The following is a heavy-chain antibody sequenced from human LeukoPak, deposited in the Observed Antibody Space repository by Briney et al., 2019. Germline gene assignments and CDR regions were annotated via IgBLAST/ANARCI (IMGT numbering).Heavy chain of an antibody. CDR1: GFTFSSYA. Sequence: GGSLRLSCAAPGFTFSSYAISWVRQAPGKGLEWVSAISGSGGSTYYADSVKGRFTISRDNSKNTLYLQMNSLRAEDTAVYYCAKVEQLAPFDYWGQGTLVTVSS. J-gene: IGHJ4*02. D-gene: IGHD6-6*01. CDR2: ISGSGGST. CDR3: AKVEQLAPFDY. V-gene: IGHV3-23*01.